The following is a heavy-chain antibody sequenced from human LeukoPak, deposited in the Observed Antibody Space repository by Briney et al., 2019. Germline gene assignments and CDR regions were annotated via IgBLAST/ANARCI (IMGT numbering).Heavy chain of an antibody. J-gene: IGHJ4*02. V-gene: IGHV1-8*01. CDR2: MNPNSGNT. CDR1: GYTFTSYD. CDR3: AKEVHSSGYYYFDY. D-gene: IGHD3-22*01. Sequence: ASVEVSCKASGYTFTSYDINWVRQATGQGLEWMGWMNPNSGNTGYAQKFQGRVTMTRNTSISTAYMELSSLRAEDTAVYYCAKEVHSSGYYYFDYWGQGTLVTVSS.